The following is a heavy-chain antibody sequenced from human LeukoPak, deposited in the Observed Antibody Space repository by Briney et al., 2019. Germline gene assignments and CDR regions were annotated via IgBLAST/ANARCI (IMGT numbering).Heavy chain of an antibody. J-gene: IGHJ6*03. D-gene: IGHD6-13*01. CDR3: ARDRQQLVVYYYYYMDV. CDR2: ISSSSSTI. Sequence: GGFLRLSCAASGFTFSSYSMNWVRQAPGKGLEGVSYISSSSSTIYYADSVKGRFTISRDNAKNSLYLQMNSLRAEDTAVYYCARDRQQLVVYYYYYMDVWGKGTTVTVSS. V-gene: IGHV3-48*04. CDR1: GFTFSSYS.